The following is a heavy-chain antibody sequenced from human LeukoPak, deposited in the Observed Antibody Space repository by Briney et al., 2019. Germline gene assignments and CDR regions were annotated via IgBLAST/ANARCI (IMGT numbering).Heavy chain of an antibody. CDR1: GFTFSSYG. Sequence: PGGSLRLSCAASGFTFSSYGMHWVRQAPGKGLEWVAVISYDGSNKYCADSVKGRFTISRDNSKNTLYLQMNSLRAEDTAVYYCASTRDVVVVAATPQDIWGQGTMVTVSS. V-gene: IGHV3-30*03. D-gene: IGHD2-15*01. J-gene: IGHJ3*02. CDR2: ISYDGSNK. CDR3: ASTRDVVVVAATPQDI.